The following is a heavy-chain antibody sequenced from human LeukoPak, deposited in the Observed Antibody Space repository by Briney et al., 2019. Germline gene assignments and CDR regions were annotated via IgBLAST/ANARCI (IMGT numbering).Heavy chain of an antibody. D-gene: IGHD3-10*01. CDR2: IKSKTDGGTT. CDR1: GFTFTNVW. J-gene: IGHJ4*02. V-gene: IGHV3-15*01. Sequence: GGSLRLSCAASGFTFTNVWMNWVRQAPGKGLEWVGRIKSKTDGGTTYYAAPVKGRFSISRDDSKNTLYLQMDSLKTEDTAVYYCTTELWFGGFLSHDYWGQGTLVTVSS. CDR3: TTELWFGGFLSHDY.